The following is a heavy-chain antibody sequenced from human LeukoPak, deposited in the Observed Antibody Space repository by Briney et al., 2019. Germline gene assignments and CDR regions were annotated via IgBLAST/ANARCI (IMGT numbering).Heavy chain of an antibody. CDR1: VGSISSGGYS. CDR2: FYHSGST. V-gene: IGHV4-30-2*01. Sequence: PSQTLCLTCAVSVGSISSGGYSWSWIRQPPGKGLGWIGYFYHSGSTYYNPSLKSRVTISVDRSKHQFSLKLSSVTAADTAVYFCARASLLRYFEGFDYWGQRTLVTVSS. D-gene: IGHD3-9*01. CDR3: ARASLLRYFEGFDY. J-gene: IGHJ4*02.